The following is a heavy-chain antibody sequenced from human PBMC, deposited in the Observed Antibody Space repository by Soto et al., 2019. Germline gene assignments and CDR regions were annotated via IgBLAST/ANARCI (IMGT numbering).Heavy chain of an antibody. CDR3: ERDVGGSFDY. D-gene: IGHD1-26*01. V-gene: IGHV6-1*01. J-gene: IGHJ4*02. CDR2: TYYRSTWYN. Sequence: SQTLSLTCAISVDSVSSNSAAWNCIRQSPSRGLECLGRTYYRSTWYNAYAVSVKSRIIINPDTSKNQFSVQLNSVTPGDTAVYYCERDVGGSFDYWGQGTLVTVSS. CDR1: VDSVSSNSAA.